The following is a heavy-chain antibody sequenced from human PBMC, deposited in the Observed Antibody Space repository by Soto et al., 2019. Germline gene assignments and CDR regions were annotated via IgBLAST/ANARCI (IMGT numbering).Heavy chain of an antibody. V-gene: IGHV1-69*12. CDR1: GGPLTGFG. D-gene: IGHD2-15*01. CDR3: AGGSVVVPALPSEGVDP. CDR2: TIPMFGTA. J-gene: IGHJ5*02. Sequence: QVQPEQSGAEVKKPGSSVQVSCQPSGGPLTGFGFTWVRQAPGHGLECMGGTIPMFGTARYAQKFQGRLTITADESTGTTYMELNNLRSDDTAMYYCAGGSVVVPALPSEGVDPWGQGTPVIVSS.